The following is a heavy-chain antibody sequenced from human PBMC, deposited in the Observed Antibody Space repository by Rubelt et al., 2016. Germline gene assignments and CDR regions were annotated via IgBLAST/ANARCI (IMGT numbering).Heavy chain of an antibody. D-gene: IGHD6-19*01. Sequence: VQLQQWGAGLLKPSETLSLTCAVYGGSFSGYYWSWIRQPPGKGLEWIGEINHSGSTNYNPSLKSRVTISVDTSKNQFSLKLSSVTAADTAVYYCARQSSSGWYAFDIWGQGTMVTVSS. CDR2: INHSGST. CDR3: ARQSSSGWYAFDI. CDR1: GGSFSGYY. J-gene: IGHJ3*02. V-gene: IGHV4-34*01.